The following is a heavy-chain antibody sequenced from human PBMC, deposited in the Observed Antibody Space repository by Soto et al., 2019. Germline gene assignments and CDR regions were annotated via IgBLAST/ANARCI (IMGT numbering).Heavy chain of an antibody. J-gene: IGHJ5*02. D-gene: IGHD2-2*01. V-gene: IGHV4-59*01. CDR3: AREKIVVVPAAPSNWLDP. CDR1: GGSISSYY. CDR2: IYYSGST. Sequence: SETLSLTCTVSGGSISSYYWSWIRQPPGKGLEWIGYIYYSGSTNYNPSLKSRVTISVDTSKNQFSLKLSSVTAADTAVYYCAREKIVVVPAAPSNWLDPWGQGTLVTVSS.